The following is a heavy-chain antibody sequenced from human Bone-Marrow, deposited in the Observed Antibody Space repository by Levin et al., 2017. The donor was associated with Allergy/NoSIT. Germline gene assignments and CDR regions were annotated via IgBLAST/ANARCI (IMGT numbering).Heavy chain of an antibody. CDR3: AKGATGIAVAGSDY. CDR2: ISYDGSNK. V-gene: IGHV3-30*18. CDR1: GFTFSSSG. Sequence: LSLTCAASGFTFSSSGMHWVRQAPGKGLEWVAVISYDGSNKYYADSVKGRFTISRDNSKNTLYLQMNSLRAEDTAVYYCAKGATGIAVAGSDYWGQGTLVTVSS. J-gene: IGHJ4*02. D-gene: IGHD6-19*01.